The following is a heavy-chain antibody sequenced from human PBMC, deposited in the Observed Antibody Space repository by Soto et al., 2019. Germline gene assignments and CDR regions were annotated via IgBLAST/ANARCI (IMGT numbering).Heavy chain of an antibody. J-gene: IGHJ4*02. V-gene: IGHV1-69*02. Sequence: QVQLVQSGAEVKKPGSSVKVSCKAAGGTFSSYTISWVRQAPGQGLEWRGRIIPIRGIANYAQKFQGRVTITADKSTSTAYMELSSLRSEDTAVYYCARITGCSSTSCYNYWGQGTLVTVSS. D-gene: IGHD2-2*02. CDR1: GGTFSSYT. CDR3: ARITGCSSTSCYNY. CDR2: IIPIRGIA.